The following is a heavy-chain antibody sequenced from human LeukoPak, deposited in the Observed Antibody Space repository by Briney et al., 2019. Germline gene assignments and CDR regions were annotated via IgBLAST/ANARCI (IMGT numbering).Heavy chain of an antibody. V-gene: IGHV3-11*01. Sequence: GGSLRLSCAVSGFTVRDDYMTWIRQAPGKGLEWVSYISSRTSTIYYADSVKGRFTISRDNAKNSLYLQMNSLRAEDTAVYYCAKGHRESSSFFDSWGQGIPVTVSS. J-gene: IGHJ4*02. CDR2: ISSRTSTI. CDR3: AKGHRESSSFFDS. CDR1: GFTVRDDY.